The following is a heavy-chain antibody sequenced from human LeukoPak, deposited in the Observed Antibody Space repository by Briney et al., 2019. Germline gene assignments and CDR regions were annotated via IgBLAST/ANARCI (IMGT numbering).Heavy chain of an antibody. CDR2: ISSSSSYI. D-gene: IGHD4-17*01. CDR1: GFTFSSYS. J-gene: IGHJ6*03. V-gene: IGHV3-21*01. Sequence: GGSLRLSCAASGFTFSSYSMNWVRQAPGKGLEWVSSISSSSSYIYYADSVKGRFTVSRDNAKNSLYLQMNSLRAEDTAVYYCARAGTVYYYMDVWGKGTTVTVSS. CDR3: ARAGTVYYYMDV.